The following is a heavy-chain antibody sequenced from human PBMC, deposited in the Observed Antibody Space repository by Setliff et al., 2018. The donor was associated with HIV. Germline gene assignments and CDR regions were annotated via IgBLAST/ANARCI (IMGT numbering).Heavy chain of an antibody. D-gene: IGHD5-18*01. J-gene: IGHJ4*02. CDR2: INSSGSI. CDR3: ARTLRAAAMGYFDY. CDR1: GGSISSSSYY. Sequence: SETLSLTCTVSGGSISSSSYYWGWIRQPPGKGLEWIGSINSSGSINDNPSLKSRVTISVDTSRNQFSLKLTSVTAADTAVYYCARTLRAAAMGYFDYWGQGTLVTVSS. V-gene: IGHV4-39*07.